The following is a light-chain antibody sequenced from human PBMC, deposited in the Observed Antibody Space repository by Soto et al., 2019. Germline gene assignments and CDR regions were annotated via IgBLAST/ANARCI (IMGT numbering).Light chain of an antibody. J-gene: IGKJ1*01. CDR1: QNLGTLY. V-gene: IGKV3-20*01. CDR3: QQYAGSPRT. CDR2: SAS. Sequence: EIVLTQSPGTLSLSPGERGTLPCKSSQNLGTLYLAWFQQKSGQAPRLLIYSASRRATGIPDRFTGSGSGTDCTLTINRVEPEDVAVYFCQQYAGSPRTLCQGTKVDIK.